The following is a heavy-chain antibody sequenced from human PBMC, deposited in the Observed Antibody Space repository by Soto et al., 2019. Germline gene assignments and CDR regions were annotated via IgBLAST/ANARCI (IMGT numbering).Heavy chain of an antibody. CDR2: KFHNGNT. J-gene: IGHJ4*02. Sequence: QVQLQESGPGLVQPSQTLSLTCTVSGDSISSGGYYWGWVRQHPGKGLEWMGYKFHNGNTHYNPSIKSQLAISTDASKIRLALMVSAVTAADRGVYFCARYSGAYSRFDYWGEGRLVTVSP. V-gene: IGHV4-31*01. CDR1: GDSISSGGYY. CDR3: ARYSGAYSRFDY. D-gene: IGHD1-26*01.